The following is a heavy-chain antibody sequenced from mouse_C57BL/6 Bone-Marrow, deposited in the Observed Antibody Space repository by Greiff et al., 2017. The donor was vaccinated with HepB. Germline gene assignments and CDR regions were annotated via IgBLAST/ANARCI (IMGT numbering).Heavy chain of an antibody. Sequence: VQLKESGPGLVKPSQSLSLTCSVTGYSITSGYYWNWIRQFPGNKLEWMGYISYDGSNNYNPSLNNRISITRDTSKNQFFLKLNSVTTEDTATYYCARITTVVAHFDYWGQGTTLTVSS. V-gene: IGHV3-6*01. CDR3: ARITTVVAHFDY. CDR2: ISYDGSN. D-gene: IGHD1-1*01. CDR1: GYSITSGYY. J-gene: IGHJ2*01.